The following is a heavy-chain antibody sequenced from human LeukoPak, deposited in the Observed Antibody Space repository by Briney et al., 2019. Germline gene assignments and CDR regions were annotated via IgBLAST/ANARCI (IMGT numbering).Heavy chain of an antibody. D-gene: IGHD3-16*02. V-gene: IGHV1-18*01. CDR2: INMYNGNT. CDR3: ARVVGNYVWGSYRPEGCFDS. J-gene: IGHJ4*02. CDR1: GYTFTSYA. Sequence: ASVKVSCKASGYTFTSYAISWVRQAPGRGPEGMGWINMYNGNTNYAQKLQGRVTMTTDTSTSTAYMELRSLRSDDTAVYYCARVVGNYVWGSYRPEGCFDSWGQGTLVTVSS.